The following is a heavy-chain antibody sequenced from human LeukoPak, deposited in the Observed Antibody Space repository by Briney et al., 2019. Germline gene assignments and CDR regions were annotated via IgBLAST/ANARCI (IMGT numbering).Heavy chain of an antibody. J-gene: IGHJ4*02. CDR2: SYPGDSDT. V-gene: IGHV5-51*01. D-gene: IGHD4-11*01. CDR1: GYSSSCYW. CDR3: ARPIKSYVTTGLVFDY. Sequence: GEPLKISCKCSGYSSSCYWICWGRPLARKGLGWLWISYPGDSDTKYSPSYQGQVTTSADKSTSTAYLQWSSLKASDTAMYYCARPIKSYVTTGLVFDYWGQGTLVTVSS.